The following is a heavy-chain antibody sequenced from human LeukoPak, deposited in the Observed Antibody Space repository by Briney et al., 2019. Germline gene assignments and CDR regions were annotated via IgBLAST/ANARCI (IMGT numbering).Heavy chain of an antibody. V-gene: IGHV4-59*01. J-gene: IGHJ5*02. CDR2: ISNGNT. CDR3: ARDKAHSYGRYFDP. CDR1: GGSISTYY. D-gene: IGHD5-18*01. Sequence: SETLSLTCSVAGGSISTYYWNWIRQPPGKGLEWIGHISNGNTDYNPSLKSRVTISVDTSKNQFSLKLTSVTAADTAVYYCARDKAHSYGRYFDPWGQGALVIVSS.